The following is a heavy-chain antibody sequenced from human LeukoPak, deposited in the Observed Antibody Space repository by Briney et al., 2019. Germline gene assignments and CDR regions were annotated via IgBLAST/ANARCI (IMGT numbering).Heavy chain of an antibody. J-gene: IGHJ4*02. CDR1: GFAPRSYS. D-gene: IGHD6-6*01. CDR2: ISSTSAYI. CDR3: AKGDIAARGGLDY. Sequence: GGSLRLSCAASGFAPRSYSVTWVRQAPGKGLEWVSSISSTSAYIYYAESVKGRFSISRDNVDNVVHLQMSSLRNEDTAFYYCAKGDIAARGGLDYWGQGTLVTVSS. V-gene: IGHV3-21*04.